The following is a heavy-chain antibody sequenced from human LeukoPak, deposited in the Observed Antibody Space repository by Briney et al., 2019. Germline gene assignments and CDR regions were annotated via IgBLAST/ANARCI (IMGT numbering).Heavy chain of an antibody. CDR1: GYTFTSYG. V-gene: IGHV1-69*13. CDR2: IIPIFGTA. CDR3: ARVLHYYGSGSYFYYFDY. D-gene: IGHD3-10*01. J-gene: IGHJ4*02. Sequence: ASVKVSCKASGYTFTSYGISWVRQAPGQGLEWMGGIIPIFGTANYAQKFQGRVTITADESTSTAYMELSSLRSEDSAVYYCARVLHYYGSGSYFYYFDYWGQGTLVTVSS.